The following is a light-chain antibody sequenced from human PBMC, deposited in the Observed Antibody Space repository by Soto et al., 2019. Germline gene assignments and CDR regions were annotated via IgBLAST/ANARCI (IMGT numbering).Light chain of an antibody. CDR3: QHYGDSPPFT. CDR1: QSISSTY. Sequence: FVLTQSTCTLSLSPGERSTVACVAVQSISSTYLAWYQQKPGQAPRLLMSGTSRRATGIPDRFSGSGSGTDFTLSISRLEPEDFAVYYCQHYGDSPPFTFGPGSKVDI. CDR2: GTS. J-gene: IGKJ3*01. V-gene: IGKV3-20*01.